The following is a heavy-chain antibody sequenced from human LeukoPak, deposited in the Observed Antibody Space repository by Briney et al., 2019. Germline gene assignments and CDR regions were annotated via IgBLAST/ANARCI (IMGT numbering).Heavy chain of an antibody. CDR3: ARDSCGGDRSLNWFDP. Sequence: SETLSLTCAVYGGSFSGYYWSWIRQPPGKGLEWIGEINHSGSTNYNPSLKSRVTISVDTSKNQFSLKLSSVTAADTAVYYCARDSCGGDRSLNWFDPWGQGTLVTVSS. D-gene: IGHD2-21*02. CDR2: INHSGST. CDR1: GGSFSGYY. J-gene: IGHJ5*02. V-gene: IGHV4-34*01.